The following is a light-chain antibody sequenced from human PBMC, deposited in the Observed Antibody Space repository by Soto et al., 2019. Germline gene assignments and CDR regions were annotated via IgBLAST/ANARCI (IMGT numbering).Light chain of an antibody. J-gene: IGLJ2*01. Sequence: QPVLTQPPSASASLGASVTLTCTLSSGYSNYKVDWYQQRPGKGPRFVMRVGTGGIVGSKGDGIPDRFSVLGSGLNRYLTIKNIQEEDESDYHCGADHGSGSNFVGRFGGGTKLTVL. V-gene: IGLV9-49*01. CDR2: VGTGGIVG. CDR1: SGYSNYK. CDR3: GADHGSGSNFVGR.